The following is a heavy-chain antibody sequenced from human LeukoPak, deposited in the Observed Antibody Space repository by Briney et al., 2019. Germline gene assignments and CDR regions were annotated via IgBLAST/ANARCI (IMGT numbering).Heavy chain of an antibody. D-gene: IGHD5-18*01. CDR1: GFTFSNYA. CDR3: AKAESDSYGYPNYFDY. J-gene: IGHJ4*02. V-gene: IGHV3-23*01. CDR2: LSASGVRK. Sequence: PGGSLRLSCAASGFTFSNYALTWVRQAPGEGLEWVSGLSASGVRKYYADSVKGRFTISRDNSENTLYLQMNSLRVDDTAVYYCAKAESDSYGYPNYFDYWGQGILVTVSS.